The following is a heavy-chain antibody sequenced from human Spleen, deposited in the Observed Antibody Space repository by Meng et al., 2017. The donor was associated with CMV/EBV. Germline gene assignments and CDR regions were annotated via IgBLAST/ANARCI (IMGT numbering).Heavy chain of an antibody. J-gene: IGHJ4*02. D-gene: IGHD2-15*01. CDR2: IYTEGNT. CDR1: GFNVRSRY. CDR3: ATSWWGD. V-gene: IGHV3-53*01. Sequence: GESLKISCAASGFNVRSRYMTWVRQAPGKGLEWVSVIYTEGNTNYADTVKGRFTISRDTSKNTVYLQMNSLRIEDTAIYYCATSWWGDWGQGTLVTVS.